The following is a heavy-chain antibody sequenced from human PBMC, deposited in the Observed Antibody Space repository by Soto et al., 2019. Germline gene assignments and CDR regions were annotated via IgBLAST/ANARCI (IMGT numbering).Heavy chain of an antibody. V-gene: IGHV1-46*01. CDR1: GYTFTSYY. J-gene: IGHJ2*01. D-gene: IGHD5-18*01. CDR2: MSPSAGST. Sequence: ASVKVSCKASGYTFTSYYMHWVGQAPGQGLEWMGIMSPSAGSTSYAQKFQGRVTMTRDTSTSTVYMELSNLISEDTAVYYCARAGGYSQGYFDLWGRGTLVIVSS. CDR3: ARAGGYSQGYFDL.